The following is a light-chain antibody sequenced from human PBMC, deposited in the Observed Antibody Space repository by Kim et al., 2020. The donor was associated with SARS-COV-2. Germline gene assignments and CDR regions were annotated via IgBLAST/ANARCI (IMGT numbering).Light chain of an antibody. CDR1: SSDVGGYNY. J-gene: IGLJ1*01. CDR3: SSCTSRNTFV. V-gene: IGLV2-14*03. CDR2: DVS. Sequence: QSFIISCTGTSSDVGGYNYVSWYQQYPGKAPKLVIFDVSQRPSGVSNRFSGSKSGNTASLTISGLQAEDEAVYYCSSCTSRNTFVFGSGTKVTVL.